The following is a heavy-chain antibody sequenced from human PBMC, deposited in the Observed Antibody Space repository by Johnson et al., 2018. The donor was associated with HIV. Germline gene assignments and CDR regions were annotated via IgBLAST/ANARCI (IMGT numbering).Heavy chain of an antibody. CDR2: IFGNYNT. J-gene: IGHJ3*02. V-gene: IGHV3-66*02. D-gene: IGHD3-3*01. CDR3: ANTFWSGYTATGVGGFDI. CDR1: GFTVSSNY. Sequence: VQLMESGGGVVQPGRSLRLSCAASGFTVSSNYMSWVRQAPGKGLEWVSVIFGNYNTYYADSVKGRFTISRDTSRNMLYLQMDSLRPEDTALYYCANTFWSGYTATGVGGFDIWGQGTMVTVSS.